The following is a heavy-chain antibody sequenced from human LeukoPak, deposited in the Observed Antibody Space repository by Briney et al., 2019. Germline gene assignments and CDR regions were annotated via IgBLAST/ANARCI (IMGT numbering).Heavy chain of an antibody. CDR3: ARDGRRITVAGTGDN. CDR2: INPNVGST. J-gene: IGHJ4*02. CDR1: GGTFSSYA. V-gene: IGHV1-46*01. Sequence: ASVKVSCKASGGTFSSYAISWVRQAPGQGLEWLGIINPNVGSTNYAQKFQGRVTLTSDTSTSTVYMELSSLRSDDTAVYYCARDGRRITVAGTGDNWGQGILVTVSS. D-gene: IGHD6-19*01.